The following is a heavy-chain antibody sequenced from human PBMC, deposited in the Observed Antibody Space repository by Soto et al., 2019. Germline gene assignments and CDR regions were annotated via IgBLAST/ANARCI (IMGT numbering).Heavy chain of an antibody. CDR2: IWFDSSNK. CDR3: AHSSSWYYFDY. D-gene: IGHD6-13*01. J-gene: IGHJ4*02. V-gene: IGHV3-33*01. Sequence: QVQLVESGGGVVQPGRSLRLSCAASGFTFSSYGMHWVRQPPGKGLEWVAVIWFDSSNKHYADSVKGRFTISRDNSKNTLYLQMNSLRAEDTAVYYCAHSSSWYYFDYWGQGTLVTVSS. CDR1: GFTFSSYG.